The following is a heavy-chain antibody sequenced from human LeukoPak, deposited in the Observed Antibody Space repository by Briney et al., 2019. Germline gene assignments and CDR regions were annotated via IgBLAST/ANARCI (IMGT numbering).Heavy chain of an antibody. CDR1: GFTFSSYA. J-gene: IGHJ4*02. CDR2: ISGSGGST. V-gene: IGHV3-23*01. CDR3: AKQQRAAVADDLDY. D-gene: IGHD6-19*01. Sequence: GGSLRLSCAASGFTFSSYAMSWVRQAPGKGLEWVSAISGSGGSTYYADSVKGRFTIFRDNSKNTLYLQMNSLRAEDTAVYYCAKQQRAAVADDLDYWGQGTLVTVSS.